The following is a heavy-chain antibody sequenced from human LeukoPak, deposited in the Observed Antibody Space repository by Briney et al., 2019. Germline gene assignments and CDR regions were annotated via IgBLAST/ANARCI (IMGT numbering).Heavy chain of an antibody. V-gene: IGHV4-59*08. CDR3: ARLAYGGDYYFDY. D-gene: IGHD4-17*01. Sequence: PSETLSLTCTVSGGSISSYYWSWIRQPPGKGLEWIGYIYYSGSTNYNPSLKSRVTISVDTSKNQFSLKLSSVTAADTAVYYCARLAYGGDYYFDYWGQGTLVTVSS. J-gene: IGHJ4*02. CDR1: GGSISSYY. CDR2: IYYSGST.